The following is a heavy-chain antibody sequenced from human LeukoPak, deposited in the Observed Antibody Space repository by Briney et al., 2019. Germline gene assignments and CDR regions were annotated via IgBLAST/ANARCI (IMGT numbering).Heavy chain of an antibody. J-gene: IGHJ5*02. D-gene: IGHD3-10*01. V-gene: IGHV1-24*01. CDR2: FDPEDGET. CDR3: AGYYGSGSYYTWFDP. Sequence: ASVKVSCKVSGYTLTELSMHWVRQAPGKGLEWMGGFDPEDGETIYAQKFQGRVTMTEDTSTDTAYMELSSLRSEDTAVYYCAGYYGSGSYYTWFDPWGQGALVTVSS. CDR1: GYTLTELS.